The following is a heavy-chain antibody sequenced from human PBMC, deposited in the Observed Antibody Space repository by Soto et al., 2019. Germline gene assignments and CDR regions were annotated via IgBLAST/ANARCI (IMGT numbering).Heavy chain of an antibody. CDR3: AIEVCCTSANCLDDFHYYNMDV. V-gene: IGHV4-4*02. CDR2: IYHTGGS. D-gene: IGHD2-8*01. Sequence: SETLSLTCAVSGDSINNTYWWSWVRQAPGKGLEWIGEIYHTGGSSYKPSLRGRITLSVDTSKNQFSLKLTSVTAADTAAYYCAIEVCCTSANCLDDFHYYNMDVWRPGTAVTVSS. J-gene: IGHJ6*02. CDR1: GDSINNTYW.